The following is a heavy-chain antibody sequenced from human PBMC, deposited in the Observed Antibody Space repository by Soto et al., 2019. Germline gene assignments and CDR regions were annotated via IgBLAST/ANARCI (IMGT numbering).Heavy chain of an antibody. Sequence: GGSLRLSCADSGFTFSDHYMDRVRQAPGKGLEWVGRTRNKANSYTTEYAASVKGRFTISRDDSKNSLYLQMNSLKTEDTAVYYCARVGSYYKGYFDYWGQGTLVTVSS. J-gene: IGHJ4*02. CDR2: TRNKANSYTT. CDR1: GFTFSDHY. CDR3: ARVGSYYKGYFDY. D-gene: IGHD3-10*01. V-gene: IGHV3-72*01.